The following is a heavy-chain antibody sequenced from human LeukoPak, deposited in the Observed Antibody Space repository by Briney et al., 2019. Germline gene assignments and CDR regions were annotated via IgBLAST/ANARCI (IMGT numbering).Heavy chain of an antibody. Sequence: SVNVSCKASGGTFSSYAISWVRQAPGQGLEWMGGIIPIFGTANYAQKFQGRVTITADESTSTAYMELSSLRSEDTAVYYCASAPEYSSSSGFDYWGQGTLVTVSS. CDR2: IIPIFGTA. CDR3: ASAPEYSSSSGFDY. D-gene: IGHD6-6*01. CDR1: GGTFSSYA. J-gene: IGHJ4*02. V-gene: IGHV1-69*13.